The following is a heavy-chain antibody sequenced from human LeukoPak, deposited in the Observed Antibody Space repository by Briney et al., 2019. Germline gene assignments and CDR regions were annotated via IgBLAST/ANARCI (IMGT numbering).Heavy chain of an antibody. CDR2: ISSSSSYI. CDR3: ARDLGIAVAGTRIGFDY. D-gene: IGHD6-19*01. CDR1: GFTFSSYS. Sequence: TGGSLRLSCAASGFTFSSYSMNWVRQAPGKGLEWVSSISSSSSYIYYADSVKGRFTISRDNAKNSLYLQMNSLRAEDTAVYYCARDLGIAVAGTRIGFDYWGQGTLVTVSS. J-gene: IGHJ4*02. V-gene: IGHV3-21*01.